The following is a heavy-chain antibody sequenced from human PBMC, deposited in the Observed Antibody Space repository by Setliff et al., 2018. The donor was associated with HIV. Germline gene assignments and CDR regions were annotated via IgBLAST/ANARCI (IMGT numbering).Heavy chain of an antibody. J-gene: IGHJ6*02. Sequence: SETLSLTCTVSGGSITSGTYYWNWIRQHPGKGLEWIGYIYYSGSTYYDPSLKSRITISVDTSKNQFSLTLNSVTAADTAVYYCARDEGVVAATETYYYNGLDVWGQGTTVTVSS. CDR3: ARDEGVVAATETYYYNGLDV. D-gene: IGHD2-15*01. CDR1: GGSITSGTYY. V-gene: IGHV4-31*03. CDR2: IYYSGST.